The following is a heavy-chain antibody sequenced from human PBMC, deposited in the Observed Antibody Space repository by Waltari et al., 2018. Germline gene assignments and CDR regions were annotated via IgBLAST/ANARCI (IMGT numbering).Heavy chain of an antibody. V-gene: IGHV4-59*01. CDR1: GGPISSYY. D-gene: IGHD2-21*01. Sequence: QVQLQESGPGLVKPSETLSLTCTVSGGPISSYYWSWIRQPPGKGLEWIGYIYYSGSTNYNPSLKSRVTISVDTSKNQFSLKLSSVTAADTAVYYCARKGRLRLHWFDPWGQGTLVTVSS. CDR3: ARKGRLRLHWFDP. CDR2: IYYSGST. J-gene: IGHJ5*02.